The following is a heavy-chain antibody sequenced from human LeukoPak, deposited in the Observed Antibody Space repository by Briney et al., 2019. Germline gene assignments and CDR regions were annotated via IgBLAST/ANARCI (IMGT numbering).Heavy chain of an antibody. V-gene: IGHV4-59*12. Sequence: PSETLSLTCTVSGGSIGSYYWSWIRQPPGKGLEWIGYIYYSGSTNHNPSLKSRVSISVDKSKNQFSLKLSSVTAADRAVYYCARAHKTYYYDSSGYFYAFDIWGQGTMVTVSS. CDR3: ARAHKTYYYDSSGYFYAFDI. CDR2: IYYSGST. CDR1: GGSIGSYY. D-gene: IGHD3-22*01. J-gene: IGHJ3*02.